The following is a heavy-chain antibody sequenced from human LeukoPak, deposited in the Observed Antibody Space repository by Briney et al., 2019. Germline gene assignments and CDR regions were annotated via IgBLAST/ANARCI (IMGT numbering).Heavy chain of an antibody. V-gene: IGHV4-59*12. D-gene: IGHD4-17*01. CDR3: ARERLGSLRGGVDY. Sequence: SETLSLTCTVSGGSISSYYWSWIRQPPGKGLEWIGYIYYSGSTNYNPSLKSRVTISVDTSKNQFSLKLSSVTAADTAVYYCARERLGSLRGGVDYWGQGTLVTVSS. J-gene: IGHJ4*02. CDR1: GGSISSYY. CDR2: IYYSGST.